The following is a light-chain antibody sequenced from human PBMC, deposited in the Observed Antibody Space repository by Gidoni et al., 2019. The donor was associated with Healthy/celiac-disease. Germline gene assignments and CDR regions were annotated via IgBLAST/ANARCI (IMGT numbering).Light chain of an antibody. CDR2: LGS. J-gene: IGKJ4*01. CDR3: MQALQTFLT. Sequence: DPVNTQSPLSISVTPGQPASTSCRSSQSPLHSNGYNYLDRYLQKTGQSSQLLIYLGSNRASGVPDRFSGSRSGTDFTLKISRVEAEDVGVDYCMQALQTFLTFXGXTKVEIK. CDR1: QSPLHSNGYNY. V-gene: IGKV2-28*01.